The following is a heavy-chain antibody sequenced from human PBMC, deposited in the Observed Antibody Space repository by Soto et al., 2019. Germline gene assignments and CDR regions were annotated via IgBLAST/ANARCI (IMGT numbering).Heavy chain of an antibody. CDR2: IYYSGST. V-gene: IGHV4-39*01. CDR3: ARHPGGSGEIDY. CDR1: GGSISSSSYY. D-gene: IGHD6-25*01. J-gene: IGHJ4*02. Sequence: QLQLQESGPGLVKPSETLSLTCTVSGGSISSSSYYWGWIRQPPGKGLEWIGSIYYSGSTYYNPSLKSRVTISVDTSKNQFSLKLSSVTAADTAVYYCARHPGGSGEIDYWGQGTLVTVSS.